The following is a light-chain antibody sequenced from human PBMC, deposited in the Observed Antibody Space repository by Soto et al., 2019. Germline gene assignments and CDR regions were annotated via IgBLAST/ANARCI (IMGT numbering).Light chain of an antibody. CDR3: MQTAHCPRT. CDR1: LSLVYSDGNTY. CDR2: KVS. V-gene: IGKV2-30*01. Sequence: DVVLTQSPLSLPVTLGQPASISCRSSLSLVYSDGNTYLSWFQQRPGQSPRRLIYKVSNRDSGVPDRFSGSGSATDFTLKISRVEAEDVGVYYCMQTAHCPRTFGQGTKVEIK. J-gene: IGKJ1*01.